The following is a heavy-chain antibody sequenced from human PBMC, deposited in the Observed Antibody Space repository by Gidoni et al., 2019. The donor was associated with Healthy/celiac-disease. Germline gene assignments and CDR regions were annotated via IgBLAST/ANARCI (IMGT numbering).Heavy chain of an antibody. Sequence: DSVKGRFTISRDNAKNTLYLQMNSLRAEDTAVYYCARRNNWNYVYEAFDIWGQGTMVTVSS. V-gene: IGHV3-74*01. D-gene: IGHD1-7*01. J-gene: IGHJ3*02. CDR3: ARRNNWNYVYEAFDI.